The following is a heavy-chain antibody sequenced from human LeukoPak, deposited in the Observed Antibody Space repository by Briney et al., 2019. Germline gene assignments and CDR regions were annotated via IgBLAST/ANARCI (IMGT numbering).Heavy chain of an antibody. CDR2: ISWNTSNI. Sequence: GGSLRLSCAASGFTFDDYAMHWVRHAPGKGLEWVSGISWNTSNINYADSVKGRFTISRDNSKNTLYLQMNSLRAEDTAVYYCAKEVGTGFGELLGYWGQGTLVTVSS. CDR3: AKEVGTGFGELLGY. J-gene: IGHJ4*02. CDR1: GFTFDDYA. V-gene: IGHV3-9*01. D-gene: IGHD3-10*01.